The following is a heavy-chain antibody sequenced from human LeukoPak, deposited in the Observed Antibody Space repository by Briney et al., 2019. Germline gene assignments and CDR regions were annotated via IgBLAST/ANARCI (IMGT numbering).Heavy chain of an antibody. CDR3: ARVDTAMVTFDY. J-gene: IGHJ4*02. CDR2: IYYSGST. Sequence: SETLSLTCTVSGGPVSSYYWSWIRQPPGKGLEWIGYIYYSGSTNYNPSLKSRVTISVDTSKNQFSLKLSSVTAADTAVYYCARVDTAMVTFDYWGQGTLVTVSS. V-gene: IGHV4-59*02. D-gene: IGHD5-18*01. CDR1: GGPVSSYY.